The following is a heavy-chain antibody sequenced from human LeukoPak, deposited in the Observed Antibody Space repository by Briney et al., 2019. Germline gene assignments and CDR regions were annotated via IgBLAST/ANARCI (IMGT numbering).Heavy chain of an antibody. CDR3: ATWCCLDV. V-gene: IGHV3-7*03. CDR1: GFTFSSYW. J-gene: IGHJ6*02. Sequence: PGGSLRLSCAASGFTFSSYWMNWARQAPGKGLEWVASINHNGNVNYYVDSVKGRFTISRDNAQHSLYLQISNLRAEDTAVYFCATWCCLDVWGQGSTVTVSS. D-gene: IGHD2-8*02. CDR2: INHNGNVN.